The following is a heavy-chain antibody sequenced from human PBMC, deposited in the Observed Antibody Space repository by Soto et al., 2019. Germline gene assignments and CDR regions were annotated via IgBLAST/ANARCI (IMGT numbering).Heavy chain of an antibody. D-gene: IGHD3-22*01. J-gene: IGHJ4*02. CDR3: ARLDSSGYHLVDY. CDR1: GYSFTSYL. Sequence: GESLKISCKGSGYSFTSYLIGLVRQMPGKGLEWMGPIYPGDSETTYSPSFQGQITISADKSIRTAHLQWTSLKASDTAMYYCARLDSSGYHLVDYWGQGTLVAVSS. CDR2: IYPGDSET. V-gene: IGHV5-51*01.